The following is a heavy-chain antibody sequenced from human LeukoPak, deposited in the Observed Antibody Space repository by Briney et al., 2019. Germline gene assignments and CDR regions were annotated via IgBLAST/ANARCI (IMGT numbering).Heavy chain of an antibody. J-gene: IGHJ4*02. D-gene: IGHD1-26*01. Sequence: GGSLRVSCAASGFTFSSYSMNWVRQAPGKGLGWVSSISSSSSYIYYADSVKGRFTISRDNAKNSPYLQMNSLRAEDTAVYYCARVSSMGAVYYFDYWGQGTLVTVSS. CDR3: ARVSSMGAVYYFDY. CDR1: GFTFSSYS. CDR2: ISSSSSYI. V-gene: IGHV3-21*01.